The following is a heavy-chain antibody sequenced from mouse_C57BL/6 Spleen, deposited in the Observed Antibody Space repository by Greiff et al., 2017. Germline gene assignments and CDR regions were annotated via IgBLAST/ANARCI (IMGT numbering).Heavy chain of an antibody. D-gene: IGHD1-1*01. Sequence: EVQRVESGAELVKPGASVKLSCTASGFNIKDYYMHWVKQRTEQGLEWIGRIDPEDGETKYAPKFQGKATITADTSSNTAYLQLSSLTSEDTAVYYCARGYGSSYPYYYAMDYWGQGTSVTVSA. CDR3: ARGYGSSYPYYYAMDY. V-gene: IGHV14-2*01. CDR1: GFNIKDYY. CDR2: IDPEDGET. J-gene: IGHJ4*01.